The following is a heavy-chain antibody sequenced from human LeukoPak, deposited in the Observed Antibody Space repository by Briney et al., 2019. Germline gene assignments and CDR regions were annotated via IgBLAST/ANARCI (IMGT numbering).Heavy chain of an antibody. V-gene: IGHV3-66*01. J-gene: IGHJ4*02. Sequence: GGSLRLSCAASGFTVSSNYMTWVRQAPGKGLEWVSLIYSGGSTSYADSVRGRFTISRDNSKNTLYLQMNSLRAEDTAVYYCARDAVYSSSWQYYWGQGTLVTVSS. CDR3: ARDAVYSSSWQYY. CDR2: IYSGGST. D-gene: IGHD6-13*01. CDR1: GFTVSSNY.